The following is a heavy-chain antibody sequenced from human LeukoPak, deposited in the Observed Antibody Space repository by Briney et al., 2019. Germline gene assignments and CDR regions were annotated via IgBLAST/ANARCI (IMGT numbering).Heavy chain of an antibody. Sequence: SVTVSCTASGYTFTTYGISWVRQAPGQGLEWMGGIIPIFGTANYAQKFQGRVTITADESTRTAYMELRTLRSEDTAIYYCARGSGETGGYYYVYWGRGTPVTVSS. J-gene: IGHJ4*02. V-gene: IGHV1-69*13. D-gene: IGHD3-22*01. CDR3: ARGSGETGGYYYVY. CDR1: GYTFTTYG. CDR2: IIPIFGTA.